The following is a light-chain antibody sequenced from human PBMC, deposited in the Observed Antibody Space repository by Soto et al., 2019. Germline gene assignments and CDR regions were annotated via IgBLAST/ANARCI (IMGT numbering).Light chain of an antibody. Sequence: EVVMTQSPATLSVAPGERATLSCRASQSIGDYLAWYQHKPGQAPRLLIYGAVTRATGIPARFAGSGSETDFTLTISSLQSEDLSIYYCQQYSSWVVTFGQGTRL. CDR3: QQYSSWVVT. CDR2: GAV. V-gene: IGKV3-15*01. CDR1: QSIGDY. J-gene: IGKJ5*01.